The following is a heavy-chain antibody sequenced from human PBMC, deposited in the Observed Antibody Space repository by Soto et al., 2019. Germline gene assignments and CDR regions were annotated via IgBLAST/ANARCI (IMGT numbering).Heavy chain of an antibody. CDR2: ISDTGAST. J-gene: IGHJ4*02. Sequence: DVRLLEAGGGLKQPGGSLRLSCAASGFTFKESAMNWVRQAPGKGLEWVASISDTGASTWYAESVRGRLSISRDNSKNALYLQMNSLRGEDTAVYYCAKGRGSGWAWYFDIWGQGTLVTVSS. CDR1: GFTFKESA. D-gene: IGHD6-19*01. V-gene: IGHV3-23*01. CDR3: AKGRGSGWAWYFDI.